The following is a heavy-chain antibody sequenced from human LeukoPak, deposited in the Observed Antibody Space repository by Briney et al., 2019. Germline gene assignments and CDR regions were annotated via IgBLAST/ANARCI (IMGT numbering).Heavy chain of an antibody. V-gene: IGHV4-31*11. J-gene: IGHJ5*01. D-gene: IGHD2-2*01. CDR3: ARVRGYCSSTSCYFDS. CDR1: GGTISSGGYY. CDR2: IYYSGST. Sequence: PSETLSLTCAVSGGTISSGGYYWSWIRQHPGKGLEWIGYIYYSGSTYYNPSLKSRLTISVDTSKNQFSLKLSSVTAADTAVYYCARVRGYCSSTSCYFDSWGQGTLVTVSS.